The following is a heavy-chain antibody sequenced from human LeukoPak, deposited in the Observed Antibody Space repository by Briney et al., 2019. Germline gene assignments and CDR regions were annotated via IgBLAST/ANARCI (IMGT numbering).Heavy chain of an antibody. D-gene: IGHD3-16*02. CDR2: ISGSGGST. CDR1: GFTFASYA. Sequence: GGSLRLSCAASGFTFASYAMSWFRQAPGKGLEWVSSISGSGGSTYYIDSVKGRFTISRDNSKNTLYLQMNSLGAEDTAVYYCARPVGISNRVMGDYWGHGTLVTVSS. CDR3: ARPVGISNRVMGDY. V-gene: IGHV3-23*01. J-gene: IGHJ4*01.